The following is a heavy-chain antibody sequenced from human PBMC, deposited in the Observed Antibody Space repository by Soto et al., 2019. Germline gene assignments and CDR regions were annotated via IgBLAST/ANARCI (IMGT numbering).Heavy chain of an antibody. Sequence: GGSLRLSCAASGFTFSNAWMSWVRQAPGKGLEWVGRIKSKTDGGTTDYAAPVKGRFTISRDDSKNTLYLQMNSLKTEDTAVYYCTTGLGIVVVPAANDAFDIWGQGTMVTVSS. CDR1: GFTFSNAW. D-gene: IGHD2-2*03. J-gene: IGHJ3*02. V-gene: IGHV3-15*01. CDR2: IKSKTDGGTT. CDR3: TTGLGIVVVPAANDAFDI.